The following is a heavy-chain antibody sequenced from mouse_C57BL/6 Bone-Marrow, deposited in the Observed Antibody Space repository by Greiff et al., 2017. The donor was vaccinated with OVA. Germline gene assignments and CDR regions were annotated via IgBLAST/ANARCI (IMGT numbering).Heavy chain of an antibody. CDR1: GFNIKDDY. V-gene: IGHV14-4*01. CDR2: IDPENGDT. CDR3: TLLLRRYFDY. Sequence: VQLQQSGAELVRPGASVKLSCTASGFNIKDDYMHWVKQRPEQGLEWIGWIDPENGDTEYASKFQGKGTITADTSSNTAYLQLSSLTSEYTAVDYCTLLLRRYFDYWGQGTTLTVSS. J-gene: IGHJ2*01. D-gene: IGHD1-1*01.